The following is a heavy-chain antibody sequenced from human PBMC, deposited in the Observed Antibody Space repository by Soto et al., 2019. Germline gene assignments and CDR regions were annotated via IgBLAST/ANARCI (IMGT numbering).Heavy chain of an antibody. J-gene: IGHJ4*02. CDR3: AKAEREGYYDFWSGYYTVGAFDY. Sequence: EVQLLESGGGLVQPGGSLRLSCAASGFTFSSYAMSWVRQAPGKGLEWVSAISGSGGSTYYADSVKGRFTISRDNSKNTLYLQMNSLRAEDTAVYYCAKAEREGYYDFWSGYYTVGAFDYWGQGTLVTVSS. V-gene: IGHV3-23*01. CDR2: ISGSGGST. CDR1: GFTFSSYA. D-gene: IGHD3-3*01.